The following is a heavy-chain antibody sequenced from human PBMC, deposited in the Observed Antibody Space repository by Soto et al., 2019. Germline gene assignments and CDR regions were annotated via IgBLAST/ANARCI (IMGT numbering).Heavy chain of an antibody. Sequence: GGSLRLSCAASGLIFSDVWMTWVRQAPGKGLQWVGRIKTKPDDGTIDYAAPVRGRFTISRDDSKNTLYLQMTSLTPDDTGVYYCTTSNLGVDFWGPGTLVTVSS. D-gene: IGHD1-1*01. J-gene: IGHJ4*02. V-gene: IGHV3-15*01. CDR1: GLIFSDVW. CDR2: IKTKPDDGTI. CDR3: TTSNLGVDF.